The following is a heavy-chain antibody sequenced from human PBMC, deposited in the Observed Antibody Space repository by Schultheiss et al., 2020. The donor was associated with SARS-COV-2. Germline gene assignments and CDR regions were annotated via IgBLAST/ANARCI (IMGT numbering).Heavy chain of an antibody. CDR2: IYTSGST. CDR1: GGSISSYY. V-gene: IGHV4-4*07. J-gene: IGHJ4*02. Sequence: GSLRLSCTVSGGSISSYYWSWIRQPAGKGLEWIGRIYTSGSTNYNPSLKSRVTMSVDTSKNQFSLKLSSVTAADTAVYYCARVGASGWWDFDYWGQGTLGTGSS. D-gene: IGHD6-19*01. CDR3: ARVGASGWWDFDY.